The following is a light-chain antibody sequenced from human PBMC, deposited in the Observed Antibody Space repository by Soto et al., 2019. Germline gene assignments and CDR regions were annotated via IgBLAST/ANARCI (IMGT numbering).Light chain of an antibody. CDR3: QQYNNWPPLT. CDR1: QSVSSN. J-gene: IGKJ4*01. V-gene: IGKV3-15*01. Sequence: EIVMTQSPATLSVSPGERDTLSCRASQSVSSNLAWYQQKPGQAPRLLIYGASTRPTGIPARFSGSGSGTEFTLTISSLQSEDFALYYCQQYNNWPPLTFGGGTKVEIK. CDR2: GAS.